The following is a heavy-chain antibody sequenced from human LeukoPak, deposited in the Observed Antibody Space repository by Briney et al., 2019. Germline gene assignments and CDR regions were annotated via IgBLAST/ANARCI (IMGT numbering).Heavy chain of an antibody. D-gene: IGHD3-22*01. CDR2: ISSSSSYI. CDR3: SRGDSSGYYFGAFDI. J-gene: IGHJ3*02. Sequence: GGSLRLSCAASRFTFSSYSMNWVRQAPGKGLEWVSSISSSSSYIYYADSVKGRFTISRDNAKNSLYLQMNSLRAEDTAVYYCSRGDSSGYYFGAFDIWGQGTMVTVSS. V-gene: IGHV3-21*01. CDR1: RFTFSSYS.